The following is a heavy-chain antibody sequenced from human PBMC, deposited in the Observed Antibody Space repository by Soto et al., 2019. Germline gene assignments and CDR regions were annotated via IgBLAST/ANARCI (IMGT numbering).Heavy chain of an antibody. CDR3: ARDGAMDPYYYYGMDV. Sequence: QVQLQESGPGLVKPSETLSLTCTVSGGSISSYYWSWIRQPPGKGLEWIGYIYYSGSTNYNPSLKSRVTISVDTSKNQFSLKLSSVTAADMAVYYCARDGAMDPYYYYGMDVWGQGTTVTVSS. CDR2: IYYSGST. J-gene: IGHJ6*02. D-gene: IGHD5-18*01. CDR1: GGSISSYY. V-gene: IGHV4-59*01.